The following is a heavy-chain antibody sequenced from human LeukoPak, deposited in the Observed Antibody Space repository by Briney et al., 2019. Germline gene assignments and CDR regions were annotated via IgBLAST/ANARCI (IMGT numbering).Heavy chain of an antibody. Sequence: SDPTLVNPTQTLTLTCTFAGFSLSTIGVGVCWIRQPPGKALEWLALIYLDDDNRYTPPLKTRLTITSDTSKNQVVLTMTNMDPVDTDTYYCANTGRLVKWGQGTLVTVS. V-gene: IGHV2-5*02. D-gene: IGHD2-8*02. CDR3: ANTGRLVK. CDR2: IYLDDDN. CDR1: GFSLSTIGVG. J-gene: IGHJ4*02.